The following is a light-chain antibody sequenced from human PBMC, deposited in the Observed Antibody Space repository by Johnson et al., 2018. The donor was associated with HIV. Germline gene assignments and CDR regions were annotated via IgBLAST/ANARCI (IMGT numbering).Light chain of an antibody. CDR1: SSNIGNNY. J-gene: IGLJ1*01. Sequence: QSVLTQPPSVSAAPGQKVTISCSGSSSNIGNNYVSWYQQLPGTAPKLLIYDNNKRPSGIPDRFSGSKSCTSATLGITGLQTGDAADYYCGTWDSSLSAYVFGSGTKVTVL. V-gene: IGLV1-51*01. CDR2: DNN. CDR3: GTWDSSLSAYV.